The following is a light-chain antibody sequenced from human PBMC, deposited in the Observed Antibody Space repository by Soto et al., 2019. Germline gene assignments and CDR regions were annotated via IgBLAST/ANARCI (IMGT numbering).Light chain of an antibody. CDR2: GAS. Sequence: EIVLTQSPGTLALAPGERAARSCRASQSFSSSSLAWSQQKPGQAPRLLIHGASSRATGIPDRFSGSGSGTDFTLTISRLEPEDFAVYFCHQYGGSPWTFGQGTKVDIK. J-gene: IGKJ1*01. CDR1: QSFSSSS. CDR3: HQYGGSPWT. V-gene: IGKV3-20*01.